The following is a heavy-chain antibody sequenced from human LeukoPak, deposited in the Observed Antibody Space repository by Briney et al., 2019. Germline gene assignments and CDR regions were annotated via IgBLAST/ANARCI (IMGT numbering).Heavy chain of an antibody. CDR2: INPNSGGT. J-gene: IGHJ4*02. CDR1: GYTFTSYG. Sequence: ASVKVSCKASGYTFTSYGISWVRQAPGQGLEWMGWINPNSGGTNYAQKFQGRVTMTRDTSISTAYMELSRLRSDDTAVYYCARGGREYDYIWGSYRYSTFDYWGQGTLVTVSS. CDR3: ARGGREYDYIWGSYRYSTFDY. D-gene: IGHD3-16*02. V-gene: IGHV1-2*02.